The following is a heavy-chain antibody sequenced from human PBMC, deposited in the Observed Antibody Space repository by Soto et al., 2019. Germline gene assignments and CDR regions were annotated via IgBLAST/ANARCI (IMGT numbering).Heavy chain of an antibody. CDR3: ARVSITYHSYYYYGMDV. J-gene: IGHJ6*02. CDR2: ISSSSSYT. Sequence: GGSLRLSCAASGFTFSDYYMSWIRQAPGKXLEWVSYISSSSSYTNYADSVKGQFTISRDNAKNSLYLQMNSLRAEDTAVYYCARVSITYHSYYYYGMDVWGQGTTVTVSS. V-gene: IGHV3-11*06. D-gene: IGHD3-16*01. CDR1: GFTFSDYY.